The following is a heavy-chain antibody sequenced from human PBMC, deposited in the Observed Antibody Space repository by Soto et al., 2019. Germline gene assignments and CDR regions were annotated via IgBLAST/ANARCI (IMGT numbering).Heavy chain of an antibody. CDR2: ISYDGSNK. D-gene: IGHD3-3*01. J-gene: IGHJ5*02. V-gene: IGHV3-30*18. CDR3: AKDKEDFGVVMSNWFDP. CDR1: GFTFSSYG. Sequence: GGSLRLSCAASGFTFSSYGMHWVRQAPGKGLEWVAVISYDGSNKYYADSVKGRFTISRDNSKNTLYLQMNSLRAEDTAVYYCAKDKEDFGVVMSNWFDPWGQGTLVTVSS.